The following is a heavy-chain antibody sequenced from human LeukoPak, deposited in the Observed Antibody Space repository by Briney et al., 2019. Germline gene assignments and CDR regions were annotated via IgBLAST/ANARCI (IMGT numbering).Heavy chain of an antibody. V-gene: IGHV3-30*01. CDR1: GFTFSSYA. Sequence: GGSLRLSCAASGFTFSSYAMHWVRQAPGKGLEWVAVISYDGSNKYYADSVKGRFTISRDNSKNTLYLQMNSLRAEDTAVYYCARVVSGGYPAGLIDYWGQGTLVTVSS. J-gene: IGHJ4*02. CDR2: ISYDGSNK. CDR3: ARVVSGGYPAGLIDY. D-gene: IGHD2-8*02.